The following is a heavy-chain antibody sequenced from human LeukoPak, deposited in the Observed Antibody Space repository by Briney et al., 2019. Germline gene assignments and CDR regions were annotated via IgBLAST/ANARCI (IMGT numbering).Heavy chain of an antibody. CDR3: ATDLKKGDSGCFDY. D-gene: IGHD6-19*01. J-gene: IGHJ4*02. V-gene: IGHV7-4-1*02. Sequence: ASVNVSCKASGYTFTSSALNWVRQAPGQGLEWMGWVNTNTGNPTYAQGFTGRFVFSLDTSVSTAYLHISSLEAEDTAIYYCATDLKKGDSGCFDYWGQGTLVTVSS. CDR2: VNTNTGNP. CDR1: GYTFTSSA.